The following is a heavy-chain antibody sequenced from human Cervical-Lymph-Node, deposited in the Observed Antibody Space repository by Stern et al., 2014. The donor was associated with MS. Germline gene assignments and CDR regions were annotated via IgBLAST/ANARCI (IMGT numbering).Heavy chain of an antibody. D-gene: IGHD3-3*01. CDR1: GGSVSNGLYY. Sequence: QVQLQESGPGLVKPSETLSLTCTVSGGSVSNGLYYWSWIRQPPGKGLEWIGCMSHSGSANYNPSLKSRVTISVDTSKTQFSLNLSSVTAADTAVYYCARDALTILGTDSWGQGTLVTVSS. V-gene: IGHV4-61*01. CDR3: ARDALTILGTDS. CDR2: MSHSGSA. J-gene: IGHJ4*02.